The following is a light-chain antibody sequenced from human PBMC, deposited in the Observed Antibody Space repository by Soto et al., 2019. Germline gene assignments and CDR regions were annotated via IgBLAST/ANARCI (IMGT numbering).Light chain of an antibody. CDR1: QSVLYSSNNKNY. CDR3: QQYYSTPRT. J-gene: IGKJ1*01. CDR2: WAS. V-gene: IGKV4-1*01. Sequence: DIVMTQSPDSLAVSLGERATINCESSQSVLYSSNNKNYLAWYQQKPGQPPKLLIYWASTRESGVPDRFSGSGSGTDFTLTISSLQAEDVAVYYCQQYYSTPRTFGQGTKVDI.